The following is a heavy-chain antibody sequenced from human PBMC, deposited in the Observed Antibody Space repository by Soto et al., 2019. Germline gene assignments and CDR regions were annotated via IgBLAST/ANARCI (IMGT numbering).Heavy chain of an antibody. CDR1: GYSFTTYG. J-gene: IGHJ6*02. CDR2: ISGYNGNT. V-gene: IGHV1-18*01. CDR3: AREGPAPYYYYGMDV. Sequence: QVQLVQSGGEVKKPGASVKVSCKTSGYSFTTYGISWVRQAPGQGLEWMGWISGYNGNTNYAQKFQDRVTMTTDTSTSTAYMELRRLRSDDTAVYYCAREGPAPYYYYGMDVWGQGSTVAVSS.